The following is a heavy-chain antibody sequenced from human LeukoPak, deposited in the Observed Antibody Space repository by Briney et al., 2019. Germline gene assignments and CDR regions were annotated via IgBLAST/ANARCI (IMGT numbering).Heavy chain of an antibody. CDR3: ARVLEGVTTYYFDY. D-gene: IGHD3-10*01. J-gene: IGHJ4*02. Sequence: PGGSLRLSCAASGFTFNIYSMSWVRQAPGKGLEWISYIVGSSSTKYYADSVKGRFTISRDNGKGSLYLQMNSLRAEDTATYYCARVLEGVTTYYFDYWGQGTLVTVSS. CDR2: IVGSSSTK. CDR1: GFTFNIYS. V-gene: IGHV3-48*01.